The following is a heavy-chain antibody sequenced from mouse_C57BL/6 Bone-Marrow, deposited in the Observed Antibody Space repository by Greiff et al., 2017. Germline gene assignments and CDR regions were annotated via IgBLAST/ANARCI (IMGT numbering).Heavy chain of an antibody. J-gene: IGHJ3*01. CDR3: ATHDGYYWFAY. V-gene: IGHV1-81*01. Sequence: VQLQQSGAELARPGASVKLSCKASGYTFTSYGISWVKQRTGQGLEWIGETYPRSGNTYYNEKFKGKATLTADKSSSTAYMELRSLTSEDSAVYFCATHDGYYWFAYWGQGTLVTVSA. CDR2: TYPRSGNT. CDR1: GYTFTSYG. D-gene: IGHD2-3*01.